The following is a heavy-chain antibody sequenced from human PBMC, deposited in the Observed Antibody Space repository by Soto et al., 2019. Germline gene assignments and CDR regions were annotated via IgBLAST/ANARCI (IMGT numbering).Heavy chain of an antibody. CDR1: GFTFSSYA. CDR3: AKDGGTYGSGSPSYYFDY. D-gene: IGHD3-10*01. J-gene: IGHJ4*02. CDR2: ISGSGGST. Sequence: EVQLLESGGGLVQPGGSLRLSCAASGFTFSSYAMSWVRQAPGKGLEWVSAISGSGGSTYYADSVKGPFTISRDNSKNTLYLQMNSLRAEDTAVYYCAKDGGTYGSGSPSYYFDYWGQGTLVTVSS. V-gene: IGHV3-23*01.